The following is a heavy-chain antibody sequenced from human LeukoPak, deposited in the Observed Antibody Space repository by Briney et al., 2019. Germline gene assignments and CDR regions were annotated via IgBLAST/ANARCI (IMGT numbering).Heavy chain of an antibody. CDR1: GFTLSTYW. J-gene: IGHJ4*02. CDR3: AARGYSGYHAHGEVY. V-gene: IGHV3-53*01. CDR2: IYSGGST. Sequence: GGSLRLSCATSGFTLSTYWMSWVRQAPGKGLEWVSVIYSGGSTYYADSVKGRFTISRDNSKNTLYLQMNSLRAEDTAVYYCAARGYSGYHAHGEVYWGQGTLVTVSS. D-gene: IGHD5-12*01.